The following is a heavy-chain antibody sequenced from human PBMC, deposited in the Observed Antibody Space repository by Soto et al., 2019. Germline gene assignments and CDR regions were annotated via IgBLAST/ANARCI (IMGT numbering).Heavy chain of an antibody. CDR2: IYSGGST. CDR3: ARGRGAAAVPPYYYYYYMDV. Sequence: GGSLRLSCAASGFTVSSNYMSWVRQAPGKGLEWVSVIYSGGSTYYADSVKGRFTISRDNSKNTLYLQMNSLRAEDTAVYYCARGRGAAAVPPYYYYYYMDVWGKGTTVTVSS. V-gene: IGHV3-66*01. J-gene: IGHJ6*03. D-gene: IGHD6-13*01. CDR1: GFTVSSNY.